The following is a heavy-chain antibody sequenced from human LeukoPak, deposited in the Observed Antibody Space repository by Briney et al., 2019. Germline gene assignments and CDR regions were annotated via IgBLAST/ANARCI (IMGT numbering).Heavy chain of an antibody. CDR3: AKVPSAMVNPGEREYFDY. J-gene: IGHJ4*02. CDR1: GFTFSSYG. Sequence: GGSLRLSCAASGFTFSSYGMHWVRQAPGKGLEWVAVIWYDGSNKYYADSVKGRFTISRDNSKNTLYLQMNSLRAEDTAVYYCAKVPSAMVNPGEREYFDYWGQGTLVTVSS. D-gene: IGHD5-18*01. CDR2: IWYDGSNK. V-gene: IGHV3-30*02.